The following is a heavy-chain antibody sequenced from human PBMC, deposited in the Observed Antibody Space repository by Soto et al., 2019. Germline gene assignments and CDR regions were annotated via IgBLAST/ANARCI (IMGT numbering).Heavy chain of an antibody. D-gene: IGHD1-7*01. CDR3: TTRYNWNYGGNY. J-gene: IGHJ4*02. CDR1: GFTFSNAW. V-gene: IGHV3-15*01. CDR2: IKSKTDGGTT. Sequence: PGGSLRRSCAASGFTFSNAWMSCVRQAPGKGLEWVGRIKSKTDGGTTDYAAPVKGRFTISRDDSKNTLYLQMNSLKTEDTAVYYCTTRYNWNYGGNYWGQGTLVTAPQ.